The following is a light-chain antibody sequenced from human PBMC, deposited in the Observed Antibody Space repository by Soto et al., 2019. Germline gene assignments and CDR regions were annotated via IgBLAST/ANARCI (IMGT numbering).Light chain of an antibody. CDR3: AVWDQSLTGWV. V-gene: IGLV1-47*01. Sequence: QSAVTQPPSASGTPGQSLTISCSGSSSNIGSHFVYWYQHLPGTAPKLLIFRDGQRPSGVPARFFGSKSGTSASLAISGLRSEDEADYYCAVWDQSLTGWVFGGGTKVTVL. CDR1: SSNIGSHF. CDR2: RDG. J-gene: IGLJ3*02.